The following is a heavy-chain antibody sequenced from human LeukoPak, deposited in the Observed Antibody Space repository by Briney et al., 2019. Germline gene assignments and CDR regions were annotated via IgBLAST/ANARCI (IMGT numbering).Heavy chain of an antibody. V-gene: IGHV3-23*01. Sequence: PGGSLRLSCAASGFTFSGYAMSWVRQAPGKGLEWVSAISGSGGSTYYADSVKGRFTISRDNSKNTLYLQMNSLRAEDTAVYYCAKDLPSMVRGYYYYGMDVWGQGTTVTVSS. CDR2: ISGSGGST. D-gene: IGHD3-10*01. J-gene: IGHJ6*02. CDR3: AKDLPSMVRGYYYYGMDV. CDR1: GFTFSGYA.